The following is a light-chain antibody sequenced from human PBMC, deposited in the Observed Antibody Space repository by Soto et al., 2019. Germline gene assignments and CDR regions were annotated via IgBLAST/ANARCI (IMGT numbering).Light chain of an antibody. CDR2: DVS. CDR1: SSDVGAYNY. Sequence: QSALTQPASVSGSPGQSITISCTGTSSDVGAYNYVSWYQQHPGKAPKVIIYDVSNRPSGVSNRFSGSKSGNSASLTISGLQAEDEAHYHCSSFTRTSTRYVFGAGTKLTVL. CDR3: SSFTRTSTRYV. V-gene: IGLV2-14*03. J-gene: IGLJ1*01.